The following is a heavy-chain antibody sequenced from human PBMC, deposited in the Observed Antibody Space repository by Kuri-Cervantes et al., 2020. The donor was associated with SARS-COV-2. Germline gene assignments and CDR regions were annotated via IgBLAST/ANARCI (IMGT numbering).Heavy chain of an antibody. CDR3: AGLLAYCGGDCYSGWFDP. V-gene: IGHV4-39*01. D-gene: IGHD2-21*01. Sequence: SETLSLTCTVSGGSISSGDYYWGWIRQSPGKGLEWIGSIYYSGSTYYNPSLKSRVTISVDTSKNQFSLKPSSVTAADTAVYYCAGLLAYCGGDCYSGWFDPWGQGTLVTVSS. CDR1: GGSISSGDYY. J-gene: IGHJ5*02. CDR2: IYYSGST.